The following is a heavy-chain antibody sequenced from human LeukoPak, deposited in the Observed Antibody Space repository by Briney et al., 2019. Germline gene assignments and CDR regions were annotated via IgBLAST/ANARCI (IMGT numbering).Heavy chain of an antibody. CDR3: ARPAAGTDFWYFDL. Sequence: SETLSLTCTVSGGSISRSSHYWGWIRQPPGKGLEWIGSIYYSGTTYYNPSLKSRVTISIDTSKNQFSLKLSSVTAADTAVYYCARPAAGTDFWYFDLWGRGTLVTVSS. J-gene: IGHJ2*01. D-gene: IGHD6-13*01. CDR2: IYYSGTT. V-gene: IGHV4-39*01. CDR1: GGSISRSSHY.